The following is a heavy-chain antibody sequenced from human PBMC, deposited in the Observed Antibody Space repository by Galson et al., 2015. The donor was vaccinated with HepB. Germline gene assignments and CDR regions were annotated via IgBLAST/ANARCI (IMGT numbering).Heavy chain of an antibody. CDR1: GFTFGDYY. CDR2: ISSSSSYT. D-gene: IGHD1-26*01. V-gene: IGHV3-11*05. J-gene: IGHJ4*02. CDR3: AKEVGATGN. Sequence: SLRLSCAASGFTFGDYYMSWIRQAPGKGLEWVSYISSSSSYTNYADSVKGRFTISRDNAKNSLYLQMNSLRAEDTAVYYCAKEVGATGNWGQGTLVTVSS.